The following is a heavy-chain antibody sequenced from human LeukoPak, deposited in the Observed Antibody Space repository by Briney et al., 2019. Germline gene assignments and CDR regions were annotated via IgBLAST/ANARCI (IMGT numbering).Heavy chain of an antibody. J-gene: IGHJ4*02. CDR1: GFTFSSYW. CDR2: IKQDGSEK. D-gene: IGHD6-19*01. CDR3: ARDKWAGYSSGWYGD. Sequence: PGGSPRLSCAASGFTFSSYWMSWVRQAPGKGLEWVANIKQDGSEKYYVDSVKGRFTISRDNAKNSLYLQMNSLRAEDTAVYYCARDKWAGYSSGWYGDWGQGTLVTVSS. V-gene: IGHV3-7*01.